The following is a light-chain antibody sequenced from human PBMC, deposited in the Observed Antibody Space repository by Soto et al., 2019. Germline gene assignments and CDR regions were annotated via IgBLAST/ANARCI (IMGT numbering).Light chain of an antibody. CDR2: DVS. J-gene: IGLJ2*01. Sequence: QAVVTQPPSASGSPGQSVTISCTGTSSDVGGYNYVSWYQQHPGKAPKLMIYDVSKRPSGVPDRFSGSKSGNTASLTISGLQAEDEADYYCSSYAGSNVVFGGGTKLTVL. V-gene: IGLV2-8*01. CDR1: SSDVGGYNY. CDR3: SSYAGSNVV.